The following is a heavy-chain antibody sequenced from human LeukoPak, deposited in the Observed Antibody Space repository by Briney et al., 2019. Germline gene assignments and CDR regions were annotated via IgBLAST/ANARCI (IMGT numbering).Heavy chain of an antibody. D-gene: IGHD3-16*02. J-gene: IGHJ6*02. V-gene: IGHV3-23*01. CDR1: GFTFSSYA. CDR3: ARVADYDYVWGSYRYYYGMDV. CDR2: ISGSGGST. Sequence: GGSLRLSCAASGFTFSSYAMSWVRQAPGKGLEWVSAISGSGGSTYYADSVKGRFTISRDNAKNSLYLQMNSLRAEDTAVYYCARVADYDYVWGSYRYYYGMDVWGQGTTVTVSS.